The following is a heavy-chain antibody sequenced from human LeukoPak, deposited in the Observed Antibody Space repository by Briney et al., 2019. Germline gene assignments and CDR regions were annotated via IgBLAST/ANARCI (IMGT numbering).Heavy chain of an antibody. CDR3: ARDRWGLKAAGTGLDY. Sequence: ASVKVSCKASGYTFTSYGISWVRQAPGQGLEWMGWISAYNGNTNYAQKLQGRVTMTTDTSTSTAYMELRSLRSDDTAVYYCARDRWGLKAAGTGLDYWGQGTLVTVSS. CDR1: GYTFTSYG. J-gene: IGHJ4*02. V-gene: IGHV1-18*01. D-gene: IGHD6-13*01. CDR2: ISAYNGNT.